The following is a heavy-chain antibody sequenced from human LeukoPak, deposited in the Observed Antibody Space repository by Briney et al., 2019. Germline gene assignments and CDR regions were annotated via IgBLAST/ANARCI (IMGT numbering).Heavy chain of an antibody. Sequence: GASVKVSCKVSGYTLTELSMHWVRQAPGKGLEWMGGFDPEDGETIYAQKFQGRVTITRDTSASTAYMEVSSLRSEDTAVYYCARFHNGPFDPWGQGTLVTVSS. J-gene: IGHJ5*02. CDR1: GYTLTELS. V-gene: IGHV1-24*01. D-gene: IGHD2-8*01. CDR3: ARFHNGPFDP. CDR2: FDPEDGET.